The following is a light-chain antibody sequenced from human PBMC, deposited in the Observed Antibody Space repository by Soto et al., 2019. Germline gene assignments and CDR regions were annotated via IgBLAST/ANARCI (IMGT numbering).Light chain of an antibody. CDR2: GAS. V-gene: IGKV3-15*01. CDR1: QSVSTN. Sequence: ETVTTQSPVTLSVSPWDTATLSCRASQSVSTNLAWYQQKPGQAPRLLIYGASTRATGIPARFSGSGSGTDFTLTISSLEPEDFAVYYCQQRSNWPAITFGQGTRLEIK. CDR3: QQRSNWPAIT. J-gene: IGKJ5*01.